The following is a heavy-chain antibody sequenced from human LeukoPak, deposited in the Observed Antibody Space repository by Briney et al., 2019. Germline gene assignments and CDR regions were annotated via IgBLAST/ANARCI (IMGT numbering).Heavy chain of an antibody. CDR2: INAGNGNT. CDR1: GYTFTGYY. J-gene: IGHJ5*02. D-gene: IGHD2-2*01. CDR3: ARGPSRGWFDP. V-gene: IGHV1-3*01. Sequence: ASVKVSCKASGYTFTGYYMHWVRQAPGQRLEWMGWINAGNGNTKYSQKFQGRVTITSDTSASTAYMELRSLRSEDTAVYYCARGPSRGWFDPWGQGTLVTVSS.